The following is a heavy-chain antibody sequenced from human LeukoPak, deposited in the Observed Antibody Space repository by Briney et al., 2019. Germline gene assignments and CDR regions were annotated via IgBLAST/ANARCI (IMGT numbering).Heavy chain of an antibody. V-gene: IGHV3-30*02. D-gene: IGHD3-3*01. CDR2: IRYDGSNK. J-gene: IGHJ4*02. CDR3: AKFDRFLGWSADY. CDR1: GFTFSSYG. Sequence: GGSLRLSCAASGFTFSSYGMHWVRQAPGKGLEWVAFIRYDGSNKYYADSVKGRFTISRDNSKNTLYLQMNNLRAEDTAVYYCAKFDRFLGWSADYWGQGTLVTVSS.